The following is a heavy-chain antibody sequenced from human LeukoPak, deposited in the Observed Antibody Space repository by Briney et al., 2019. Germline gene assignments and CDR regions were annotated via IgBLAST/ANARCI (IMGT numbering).Heavy chain of an antibody. D-gene: IGHD4/OR15-4a*01. Sequence: ASVKVSCKASGYTFTSYYMHWVRQAPGQGLEWMGGIIPIFNTASYAQKFQGRVTITADESTSTAYMELSSLRSEDTAVYYCAIVGAKVTTFSWFDPWGQGTLVTVSS. V-gene: IGHV1-69*13. CDR3: AIVGAKVTTFSWFDP. J-gene: IGHJ5*02. CDR2: IIPIFNTA. CDR1: GYTFTSYY.